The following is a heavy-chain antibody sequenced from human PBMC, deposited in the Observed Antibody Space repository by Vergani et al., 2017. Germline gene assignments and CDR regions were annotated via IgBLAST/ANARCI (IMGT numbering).Heavy chain of an antibody. CDR1: GFTFSSYA. Sequence: QVQLVESGGGVVQPGRSLRLSCAASGFTFSSYAMHWVRQAPGKGLEWGAVISYDGSNKYYADSVKGRFTISRDNSKNTLYLQMNSLRAEDTAVYYCAKPEPDYYGSGSYFDYFDYWGQGTLVTVSS. D-gene: IGHD3-10*01. CDR2: ISYDGSNK. V-gene: IGHV3-30-3*02. CDR3: AKPEPDYYGSGSYFDYFDY. J-gene: IGHJ4*02.